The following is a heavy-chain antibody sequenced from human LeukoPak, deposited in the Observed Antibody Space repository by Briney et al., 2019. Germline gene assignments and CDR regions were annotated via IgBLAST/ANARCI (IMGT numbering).Heavy chain of an antibody. CDR3: ASGYSYGADY. Sequence: SETLSLTCTVSGGSISSGGYYWGWIRQHPGKGLEWIGYIYYSGSTYYNPSLKSRVTISVDTSKNQFSLKLSSVTAADTAVYYCASGYSYGADYWGQGTLVTVSS. J-gene: IGHJ4*02. CDR2: IYYSGST. D-gene: IGHD5-18*01. V-gene: IGHV4-31*03. CDR1: GGSISSGGYY.